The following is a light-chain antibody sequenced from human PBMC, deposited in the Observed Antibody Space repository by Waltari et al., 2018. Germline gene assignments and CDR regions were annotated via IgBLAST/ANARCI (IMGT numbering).Light chain of an antibody. CDR1: QGVNKA. CDR3: QHYLRLPVT. J-gene: IGKJ1*01. V-gene: IGKV3-20*01. Sequence: EIVLTQSPGTLSLSPGEGATLSCRASQGVNKALAWYQQKPGQAPRLLIYHASNRATCIPDRFSGSGSGTDFSLTISRLEPEDFAVYYCQHYLRLPVTFGQGTKVEI. CDR2: HAS.